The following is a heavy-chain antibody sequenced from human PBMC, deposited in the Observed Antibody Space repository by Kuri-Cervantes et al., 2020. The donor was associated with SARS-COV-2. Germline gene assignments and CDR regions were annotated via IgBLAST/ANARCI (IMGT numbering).Heavy chain of an antibody. CDR1: GGSVSSGSYY. CDR3: ARVAAGTIEDYYYGMDV. V-gene: IGHV4-61*01. D-gene: IGHD6-13*01. Sequence: SETLSLTCTVSGGSVSSGSYYWSWIRQPPGKGLEWIGYIYYTGSTNYSPSLESRVTISVDTSKNQFSLKLSSVTAADTAVYYCARVAAGTIEDYYYGMDVWGQGTTVTVSS. CDR2: IYYTGST. J-gene: IGHJ6*02.